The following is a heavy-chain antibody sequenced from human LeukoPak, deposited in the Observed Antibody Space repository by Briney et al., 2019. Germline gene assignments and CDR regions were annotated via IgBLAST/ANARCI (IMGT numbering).Heavy chain of an antibody. CDR3: ARDLVLLWFGESSNRYYYYGMDV. Sequence: GASVKVSCKASGYTFTGYYMHWVRQAPGQGLEWMGWINLNSGGTNYAQKFQGRVTMTRDTSISTAYMELSRLRSDDTAVYYCARDLVLLWFGESSNRYYYYGMDVWGQGTTVTVSS. CDR2: INLNSGGT. D-gene: IGHD3-10*01. V-gene: IGHV1-2*02. J-gene: IGHJ6*02. CDR1: GYTFTGYY.